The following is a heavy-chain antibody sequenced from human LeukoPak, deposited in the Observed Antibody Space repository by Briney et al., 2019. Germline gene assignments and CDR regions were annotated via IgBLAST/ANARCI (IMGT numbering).Heavy chain of an antibody. D-gene: IGHD6-19*01. CDR3: ASIAVADQFWDY. CDR2: IYYSGST. J-gene: IGHJ4*02. V-gene: IGHV4-59*01. Sequence: PSETLSLTCTVSGGSISSYYWSWIRQPPGKGLEWIGYIYYSGSTNYNPSLKSRVTISVDTSKNQFSLKLSSVTAADTAVYYCASIAVADQFWDYWGQGTLVTVSS. CDR1: GGSISSYY.